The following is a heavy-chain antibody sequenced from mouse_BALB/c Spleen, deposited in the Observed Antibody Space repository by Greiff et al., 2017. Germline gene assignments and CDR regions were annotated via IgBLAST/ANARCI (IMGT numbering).Heavy chain of an antibody. CDR2: ISSGSSTI. CDR1: GFTFSSFG. J-gene: IGHJ2*01. Sequence: EVKVVESGGGLVQPGGSRKLSCAASGFTFSSFGMHWVRQAPEKGLEWVAYISSGSSTIYYADTVKGRFTISRDNPKNTLFLQMTSLRSEDTAMYYCARGEYGNYGDFDYWGQGTTLTVSS. V-gene: IGHV5-17*02. D-gene: IGHD2-10*02. CDR3: ARGEYGNYGDFDY.